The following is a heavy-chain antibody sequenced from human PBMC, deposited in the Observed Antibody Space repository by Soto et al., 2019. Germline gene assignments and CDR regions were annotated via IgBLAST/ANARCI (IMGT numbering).Heavy chain of an antibody. D-gene: IGHD3-10*01. CDR2: TYYSGST. Sequence: PSETLSLPCTVSGGSISSSSYYWCWIRQPPGKGLEWIGSTYYSGSTYYNPSLKSRVTISVDTSKNQFSLKLTSVTAADTAVYYCARTGGWFGEIDYGMDVWGQGTTVTVSS. V-gene: IGHV4-39*01. CDR1: GGSISSSSYY. J-gene: IGHJ6*02. CDR3: ARTGGWFGEIDYGMDV.